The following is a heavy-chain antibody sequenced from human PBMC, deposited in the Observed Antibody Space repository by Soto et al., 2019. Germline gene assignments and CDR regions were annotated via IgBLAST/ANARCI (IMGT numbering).Heavy chain of an antibody. CDR3: EGRDDPFHV. V-gene: IGHV3-33*01. J-gene: IGHJ3*01. CDR2: IWHDGSQK. Sequence: QVQLVESGGGVVQPERSLRLSCVGTGRTFSNYGIHWVRQAPGRGREWVAVIWHDGSQKYSADSVRGRFTISRDNSKNTAYLQMNSLRAEDTGLYYCEGRDDPFHVWGQGTMVTVSS. CDR1: GRTFSNYG.